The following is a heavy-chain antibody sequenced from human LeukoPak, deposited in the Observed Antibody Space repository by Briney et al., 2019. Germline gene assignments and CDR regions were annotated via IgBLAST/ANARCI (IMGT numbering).Heavy chain of an antibody. CDR3: AKQTWSGYFQGGNY. J-gene: IGHJ4*02. Sequence: GTSLRLSCAASGFIFSRSVMHWVRQAPGKGLEWVALIPYDGSNEYYADSVKGRFTISRDNSKNTLYLQMNSLRAEDTAVYYCAKQTWSGYFQGGNYWGQGTLVTVSS. V-gene: IGHV3-30*04. CDR1: GFIFSRSV. CDR2: IPYDGSNE. D-gene: IGHD3-3*01.